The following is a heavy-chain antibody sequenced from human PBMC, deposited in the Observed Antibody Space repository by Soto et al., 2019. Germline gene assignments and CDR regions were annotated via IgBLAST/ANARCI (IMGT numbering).Heavy chain of an antibody. CDR3: ARSRIAAAGPTLFDY. V-gene: IGHV1-18*01. J-gene: IGHJ4*02. D-gene: IGHD6-13*01. Sequence: QVQLVQSGAEVKKPGASVKVSCKASGYTFTSYGISWVRQAPGQGLEWMGWISAYNGNTNYAQKLQGRVTMTTDTSTSTAYRELRSLRSDDTAVYYCARSRIAAAGPTLFDYWGQGTLVTVSS. CDR2: ISAYNGNT. CDR1: GYTFTSYG.